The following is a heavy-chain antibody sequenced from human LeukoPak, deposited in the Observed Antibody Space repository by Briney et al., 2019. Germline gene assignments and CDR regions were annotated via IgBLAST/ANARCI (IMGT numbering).Heavy chain of an antibody. D-gene: IGHD5-18*01. V-gene: IGHV3-9*03. J-gene: IGHJ4*02. CDR1: GFIFDDYA. Sequence: GGSLRLSCAASGFIFDDYAMYWVRQAPGKGLEWVSGISWNSGNIGYADSVKGRFTISRDNAKNSLYLQMNSLRAEDMALYYCAKPVYRYGFFSIDYWGQGTLVTVSS. CDR3: AKPVYRYGFFSIDY. CDR2: ISWNSGNI.